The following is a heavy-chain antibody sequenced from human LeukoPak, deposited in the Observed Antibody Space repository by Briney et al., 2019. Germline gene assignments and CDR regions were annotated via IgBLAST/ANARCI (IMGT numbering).Heavy chain of an antibody. V-gene: IGHV4-59*08. CDR3: ARGTPTGDYPL. D-gene: IGHD4-17*01. CDR1: GFTFSSYA. J-gene: IGHJ4*02. CDR2: IYYSGST. Sequence: GSLRLSCAASGFTFSSYAMSWVRQAPGKGLEWIGYIYYSGSTNYNPSLKSRVTISVDTSKNQFSLKLSSVTAADTAVYYCARGTPTGDYPLWGQGTLVTVSS.